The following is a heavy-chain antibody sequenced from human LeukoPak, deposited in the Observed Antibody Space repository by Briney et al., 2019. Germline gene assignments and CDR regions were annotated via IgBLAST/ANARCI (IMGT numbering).Heavy chain of an antibody. CDR1: EFTFNRYT. CDR3: ATSVAGTVDY. V-gene: IGHV3-21*01. Sequence: GSLRLSCAASEFTFNRYTMAWVRQAPGKGLDWVSSISSSGHYIYYADSLKGRFTMSRDNAKNLLYLQMNSLRVEDTAVYYCATSVAGTVDYWGQGTLVTVSS. J-gene: IGHJ4*02. CDR2: ISSSGHYI. D-gene: IGHD6-19*01.